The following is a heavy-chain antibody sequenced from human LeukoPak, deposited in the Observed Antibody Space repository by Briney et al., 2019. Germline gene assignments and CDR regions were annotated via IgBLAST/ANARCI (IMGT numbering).Heavy chain of an antibody. Sequence: GGSLRLSCAASGFTFSSYAMSWVRQAPGKGLEWVSAISGSGGSTYYADSVEGRFTISRDNSKNTLYLQMNSLRAEDTAVYYCAKDLAYSSGWYLDWGQGTLVTASS. J-gene: IGHJ4*02. CDR2: ISGSGGST. D-gene: IGHD6-19*01. CDR3: AKDLAYSSGWYLD. V-gene: IGHV3-23*01. CDR1: GFTFSSYA.